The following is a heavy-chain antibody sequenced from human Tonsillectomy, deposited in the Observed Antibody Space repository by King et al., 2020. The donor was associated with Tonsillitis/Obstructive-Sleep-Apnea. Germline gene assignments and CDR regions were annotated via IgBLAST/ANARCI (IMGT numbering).Heavy chain of an antibody. CDR3: ARHREYCSGGSCYSFDY. D-gene: IGHD2-15*01. CDR1: GYSFTSYW. J-gene: IGHJ4*02. V-gene: IGHV5-10-1*03. CDR2: IDPSDSYT. Sequence: QLVQSGAEVKKPGESLRISCKGSGYSFTSYWISWVRQMPGKGLEWMGRIDPSDSYTNYSPSFPGHVTISADKSISTAYLQWSSLKASDTAMYYCARHREYCSGGSCYSFDYWGQGTLVTVSS.